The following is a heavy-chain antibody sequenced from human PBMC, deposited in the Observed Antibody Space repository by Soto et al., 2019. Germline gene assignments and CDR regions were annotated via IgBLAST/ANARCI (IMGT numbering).Heavy chain of an antibody. J-gene: IGHJ4*02. CDR1: GFTFSSYP. V-gene: IGHV3-23*01. CDR3: AKREPSSGGSCYSDYYFDY. Sequence: GGSLRLSCAASGFTFSSYPMSWVRQAPGKGLEWVSTISDSGGSTYYADSLKGRFTISRDNSKNTLYLQMNSLRAEDTAVYYCAKREPSSGGSCYSDYYFDYWGQGTLVTVSS. D-gene: IGHD2-15*01. CDR2: ISDSGGST.